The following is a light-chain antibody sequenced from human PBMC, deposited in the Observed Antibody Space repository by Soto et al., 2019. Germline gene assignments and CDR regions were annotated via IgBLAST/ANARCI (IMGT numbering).Light chain of an antibody. V-gene: IGKV3-20*01. CDR2: GVS. Sequence: EIVLYQSPATLSLSPGERATLSCRASQRVSSSSLAWYQHKPGQSPRLLIFGVSSRATDIPDRFSGSGSGTDFTLTINRLEPEDFAVYYCQQYSISSTFGQGTKVDI. J-gene: IGKJ1*01. CDR3: QQYSISST. CDR1: QRVSSSS.